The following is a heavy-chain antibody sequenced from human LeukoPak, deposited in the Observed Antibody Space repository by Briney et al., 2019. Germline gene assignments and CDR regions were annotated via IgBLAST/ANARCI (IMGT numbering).Heavy chain of an antibody. CDR3: ARRAYSGSYFYFDY. V-gene: IGHV3-74*01. CDR1: GLTISSYW. D-gene: IGHD1-26*01. Sequence: GGSLRLSCAASGLTISSYWMHWVRQAPGKGLVWVSRINSDGSSISYADAVKGRFTISRDNAKNTLYLQMNSLRAEDKAVYYCARRAYSGSYFYFDYWGQGTLVTVSS. J-gene: IGHJ4*02. CDR2: INSDGSSI.